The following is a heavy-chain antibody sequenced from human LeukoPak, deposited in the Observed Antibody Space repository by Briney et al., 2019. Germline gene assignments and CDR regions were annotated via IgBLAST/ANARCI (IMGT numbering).Heavy chain of an antibody. D-gene: IGHD3-22*01. CDR1: GFSFSTYG. V-gene: IGHV3-33*01. CDR2: KWYDGNTK. J-gene: IGHJ4*02. Sequence: ARRSLRLSCAASGFSFSTYGMHWVRQAPGKGLEWVAVKWYDGNTKYYADSVKGRFTISRDKSKNTLYLQMNSLKPEDTAVYYCARGEACHYDSSGYPDYWGQGTLVTVSS. CDR3: ARGEACHYDSSGYPDY.